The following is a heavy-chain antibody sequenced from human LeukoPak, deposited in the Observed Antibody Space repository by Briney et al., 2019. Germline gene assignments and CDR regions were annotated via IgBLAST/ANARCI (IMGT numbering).Heavy chain of an antibody. Sequence: GGSLRLSCAASGFTFSTYTMNWVRQAPGKGLEWVSSISTSSTIYYADSVKGRFTISRDNSKNTLYLQMNSLRAEDTAVYYCAKMVDSYGTFDYWGQGTLVTVSS. D-gene: IGHD5-18*01. V-gene: IGHV3-48*01. J-gene: IGHJ4*02. CDR3: AKMVDSYGTFDY. CDR1: GFTFSTYT. CDR2: ISTSSTI.